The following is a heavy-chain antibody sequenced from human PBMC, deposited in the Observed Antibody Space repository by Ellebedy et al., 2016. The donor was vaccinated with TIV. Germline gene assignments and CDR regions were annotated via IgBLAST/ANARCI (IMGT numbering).Heavy chain of an antibody. CDR3: VRGWYSSGHCDVFAM. J-gene: IGHJ3*02. D-gene: IGHD6-19*01. CDR1: GFTFSDSV. Sequence: GGSLRLXXVGFGFTFSDSVIHWVRQDPGKGLDWVAGISVDGRAVHYPDSVKGRFTISRDNAQNTVYLQMNSLRLEDTAVYYCVRGWYSSGHCDVFAMWGQGTIVTVSS. CDR2: ISVDGRAV. V-gene: IGHV3-30*03.